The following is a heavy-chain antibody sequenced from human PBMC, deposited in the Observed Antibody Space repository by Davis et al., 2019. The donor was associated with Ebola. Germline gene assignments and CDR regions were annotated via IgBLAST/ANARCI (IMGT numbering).Heavy chain of an antibody. CDR1: GFPFSNYL. D-gene: IGHD6-13*01. V-gene: IGHV3-74*01. Sequence: GESLKISCVASGFPFSNYLMHWVRQVPGKGLVWISHINNDGRSTSYADSVKGRFTISRDNAKNTLFLQVNSLRAEDTAVYYCAWGYTSRRLDFWGQGTLVTVSS. CDR3: AWGYTSRRLDF. J-gene: IGHJ4*02. CDR2: INNDGRST.